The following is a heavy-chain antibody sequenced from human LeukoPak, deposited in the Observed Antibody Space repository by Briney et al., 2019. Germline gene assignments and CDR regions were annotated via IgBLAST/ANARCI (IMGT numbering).Heavy chain of an antibody. CDR3: ARDGSAPLGY. J-gene: IGHJ4*02. CDR1: GFTFSSYF. Sequence: GGSLRLSCAASGFTFSSYFMNWVRQAPGTGLEWVSSISSSSSYIYYADSLKGRFTISRDNAKNSLYLQMNSLRAEDTAVYYCARDGSAPLGYWGQGTLVTVSS. V-gene: IGHV3-21*01. CDR2: ISSSSSYI. D-gene: IGHD1-26*01.